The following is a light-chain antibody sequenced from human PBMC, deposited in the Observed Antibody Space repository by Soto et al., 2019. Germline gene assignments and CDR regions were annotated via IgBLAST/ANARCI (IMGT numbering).Light chain of an antibody. Sequence: QSALTQPASVSGSPGQSITISCTGTNSDVAVYNYVSWYQHHPGKAPKLMIYDVSNRPSGVSNRFSGSKSGNTASLTISGLQDEDEAYYYCSSYSSSSSVFGTGTKLTVL. CDR1: NSDVAVYNY. CDR2: DVS. CDR3: SSYSSSSSV. V-gene: IGLV2-14*03. J-gene: IGLJ1*01.